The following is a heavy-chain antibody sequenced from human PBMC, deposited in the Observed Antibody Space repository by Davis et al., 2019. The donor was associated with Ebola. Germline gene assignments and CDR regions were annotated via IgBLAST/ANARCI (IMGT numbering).Heavy chain of an antibody. Sequence: PGGSLRLSCAASGFAFSSAAMSWVRQAPGKGLEWVSGISGSGARTFYANSVKGRFSISRDNYKDTLYLEINSLRAEDTAVYHCAKDMRSAVPGTPDYWGPGTRVTVSS. J-gene: IGHJ4*02. V-gene: IGHV3-23*01. CDR1: GFAFSSAA. CDR2: ISGSGART. CDR3: AKDMRSAVPGTPDY. D-gene: IGHD6-19*01.